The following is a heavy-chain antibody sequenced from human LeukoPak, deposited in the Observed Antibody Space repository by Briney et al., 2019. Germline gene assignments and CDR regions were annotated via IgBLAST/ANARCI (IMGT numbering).Heavy chain of an antibody. V-gene: IGHV3-23*01. CDR3: AKYDRIVVVPAAIDY. Sequence: GGSLRLSCAASGFTFSSNAMSWVRQAPGKGLEWASAISGSGGSTYYADSVKGRFTISRDNSKNTLYLQMNSLRAEDTAVYYCAKYDRIVVVPAAIDYWGQGTLVTVSS. D-gene: IGHD2-2*01. CDR2: ISGSGGST. CDR1: GFTFSSNA. J-gene: IGHJ4*02.